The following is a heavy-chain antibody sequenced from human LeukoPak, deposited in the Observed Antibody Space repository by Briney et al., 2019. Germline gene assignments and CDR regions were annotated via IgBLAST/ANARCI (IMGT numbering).Heavy chain of an antibody. CDR3: ARGPPLHGSGSYLLSEWLFDAPTDV. V-gene: IGHV1-46*01. CDR2: INPSGGST. D-gene: IGHD3-10*01. Sequence: ASVKVSCKASGYTFTGYYMHWVRQAPGQGLEWMGIINPSGGSTSYAQKFQGRVTMTRDMSTSTVYMELSSLRSEDTAVYYCARGPPLHGSGSYLLSEWLFDAPTDVWGKGTTVTVSS. CDR1: GYTFTGYY. J-gene: IGHJ6*04.